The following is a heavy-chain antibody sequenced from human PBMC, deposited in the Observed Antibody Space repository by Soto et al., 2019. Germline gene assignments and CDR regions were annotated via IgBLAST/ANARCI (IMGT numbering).Heavy chain of an antibody. D-gene: IGHD3-10*01. V-gene: IGHV3-72*01. CDR3: ARSPRASGPEDC. CDR1: GFTFSDHS. Sequence: EVQLVESGGGLVQPGGSLRLSCAASGFTFSDHSMDWVRQAPGKGLEWVGRSCDKADSYTTHYGASVRGRFTISRDVSKNSLYLQMDSLKTADTAVYFCARSPRASGPEDCWGQGTLVTVSP. J-gene: IGHJ4*02. CDR2: SCDKADSYTT.